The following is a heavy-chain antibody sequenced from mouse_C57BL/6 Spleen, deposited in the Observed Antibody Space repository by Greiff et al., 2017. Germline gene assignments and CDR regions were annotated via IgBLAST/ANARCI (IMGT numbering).Heavy chain of an antibody. CDR1: GFSLTSYG. CDR3: AVRYSNYDAMDY. V-gene: IGHV2-3*01. D-gene: IGHD2-5*01. CDR2: IWADGST. J-gene: IGHJ4*01. Sequence: QVQLKESGPGLVAPSQSLSITCTVSGFSLTSYGVSWVRQPPGKGLEWLGVIWADGSTNYHSALISTLSTSKENSTSKVVLKLNSLQTDDTATYYCAVRYSNYDAMDYWGQGTSVTVSS.